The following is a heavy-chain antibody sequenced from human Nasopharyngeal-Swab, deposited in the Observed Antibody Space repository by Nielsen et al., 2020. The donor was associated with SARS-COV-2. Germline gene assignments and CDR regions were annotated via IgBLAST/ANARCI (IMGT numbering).Heavy chain of an antibody. CDR1: GFTFSSYD. J-gene: IGHJ4*02. D-gene: IGHD2-8*01. CDR2: ISGSGGST. CDR3: AKPTRVYAIGAPLGY. V-gene: IGHV3-23*01. Sequence: GESLKISCAASGFTFSSYDMSWVRQAPGKGLEWVSAISGSGGSTYYADSVKGRFTISRDNSKNTLYLQMNSLRAEDTAVYYCAKPTRVYAIGAPLGYWGQGTLVTVSS.